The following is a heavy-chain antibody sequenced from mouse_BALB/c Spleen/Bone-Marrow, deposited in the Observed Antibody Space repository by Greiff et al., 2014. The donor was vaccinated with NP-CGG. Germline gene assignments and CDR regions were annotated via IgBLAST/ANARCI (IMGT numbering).Heavy chain of an antibody. J-gene: IGHJ2*01. CDR3: ARNHRGYYFDY. Sequence: QVQLKQSGPGLVQPSQSLSITCTVSGFSLTTYGVHWVRQSPGKGLEWLGVIWTGGSTDYNAAFISRLNISKDNSKSQVFFEMNSLQTNDTATYYCARNHRGYYFDYWGQGTTLTVSS. CDR1: GFSLTTYG. D-gene: IGHD3-1*01. V-gene: IGHV2-2*02. CDR2: IWTGGST.